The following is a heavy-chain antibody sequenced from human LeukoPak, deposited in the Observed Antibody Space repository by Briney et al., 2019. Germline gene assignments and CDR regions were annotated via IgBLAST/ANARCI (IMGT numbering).Heavy chain of an antibody. D-gene: IGHD2-21*01. CDR1: GFTFSRYW. V-gene: IGHV3-74*01. Sequence: GGSLSLLCAVSGFTFSRYWLHWVRQAPGKGLVWVSRIDSDGSRTSYAAAVKGRFTISRDNAKNTLYLQMNSLRAEDTAVYYCARSPNCGSVTSWGQRCLATVSS. CDR2: IDSDGSRT. J-gene: IGHJ5*02. CDR3: ARSPNCGSVTS.